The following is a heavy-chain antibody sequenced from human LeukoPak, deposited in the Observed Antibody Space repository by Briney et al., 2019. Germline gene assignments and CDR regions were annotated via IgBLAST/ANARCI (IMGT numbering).Heavy chain of an antibody. CDR1: GFTFSSYD. V-gene: IGHV3-13*01. D-gene: IGHD3-10*01. CDR2: IGTAGDT. Sequence: GGSLRLSCAASGFTFSSYDMYWVRQAAGKGLEWVSAIGTAGDTYYPGSVKGRFTISRENAKNSLYLQMNSLRVGDTAVYYCATDGSKVREVIAYYFDYWGQGALVTVSS. CDR3: ATDGSKVREVIAYYFDY. J-gene: IGHJ4*02.